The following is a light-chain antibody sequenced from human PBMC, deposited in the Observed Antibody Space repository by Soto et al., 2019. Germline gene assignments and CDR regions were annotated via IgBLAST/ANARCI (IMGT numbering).Light chain of an antibody. CDR2: DVN. V-gene: IGLV2-14*03. Sequence: QSALTQPASVSGSPGQSITISCTGTRSDIGAHNFVSWYQQHPGEAPKLTLYDVNIRPSGVSNRFSGSKSGNTASLSISGLQAEDEADYYCTSWTTSTTMIFCGGTKVTVL. CDR1: RSDIGAHNF. J-gene: IGLJ2*01. CDR3: TSWTTSTTMI.